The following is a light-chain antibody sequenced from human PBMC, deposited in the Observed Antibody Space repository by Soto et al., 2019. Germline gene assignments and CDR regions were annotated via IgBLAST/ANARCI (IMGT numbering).Light chain of an antibody. Sequence: DIEMTQSPSTVSASVGDRVTITCRASQSISGWLAWYQQKPGKAPNLLISDASSLESGVPSRFSGSGSGTEFTLTISGLQPDDFATYYCQQYSSYSSFGQGTKLEIK. CDR2: DAS. CDR1: QSISGW. J-gene: IGKJ2*01. V-gene: IGKV1-5*01. CDR3: QQYSSYSS.